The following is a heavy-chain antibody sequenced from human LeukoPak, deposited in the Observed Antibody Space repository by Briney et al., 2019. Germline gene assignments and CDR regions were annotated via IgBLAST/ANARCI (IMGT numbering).Heavy chain of an antibody. CDR2: INPNNGDT. CDR3: ARGASGAHFDP. Sequence: ASVKVSCKASGYTFTDYNIHWVRQAPGQGLEWMGWINPNNGDTNYVQKFQGRVTMTGDTSITTAYMELGRLRSDDTAVYYCARGASGAHFDPWGQGTLVSVSS. CDR1: GYTFTDYN. V-gene: IGHV1-2*02. D-gene: IGHD1-26*01. J-gene: IGHJ5*02.